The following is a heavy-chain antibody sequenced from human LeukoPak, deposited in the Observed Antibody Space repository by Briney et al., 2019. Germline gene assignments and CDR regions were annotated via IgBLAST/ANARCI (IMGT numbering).Heavy chain of an antibody. J-gene: IGHJ3*02. CDR1: GFRFSYHD. V-gene: IGHV3-64*02. CDR3: ARELGGTKTGGFDI. Sequence: GGSLRLSCAASGFRFSYHDMHWVRQAPGKGLEFVSSIGAAGAHTFYADSVKGRFTISRDNFQSTMYLQMDGLRPEDSAVYYCARELGGTKTGGFDIWGQGTVVTVSS. D-gene: IGHD1-14*01. CDR2: IGAAGAHT.